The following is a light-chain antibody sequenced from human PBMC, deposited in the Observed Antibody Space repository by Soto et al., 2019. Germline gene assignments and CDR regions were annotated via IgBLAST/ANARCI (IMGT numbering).Light chain of an antibody. CDR2: GAS. CDR3: QQYNDWPPA. J-gene: IGKJ4*01. Sequence: ETVMTQSPATLSLSPGERATLSCRASQSVSSKLVWYQQKPGQAPRFLIYGASTRATGIPARFRGSGSGTEFTLTIDSLPSEDCAVYDCQQYNDWPPAFGGGTKVESK. V-gene: IGKV3-15*01. CDR1: QSVSSK.